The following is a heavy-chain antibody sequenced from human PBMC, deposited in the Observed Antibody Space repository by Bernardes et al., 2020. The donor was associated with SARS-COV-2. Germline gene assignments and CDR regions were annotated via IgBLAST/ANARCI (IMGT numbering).Heavy chain of an antibody. Sequence: SEALTLTCTVSGGSISSSSYYWGWIRKPPGKGLEWIGSIYYSGSTYYNPSLKSRVTISVDTSKNQFSLKLSSVTAADTAVYYCARLYDSRYYYYGMDVWGQGTTVTVSS. J-gene: IGHJ6*02. CDR2: IYYSGST. CDR3: ARLYDSRYYYYGMDV. D-gene: IGHD2-2*02. CDR1: GGSISSSSYY. V-gene: IGHV4-39*01.